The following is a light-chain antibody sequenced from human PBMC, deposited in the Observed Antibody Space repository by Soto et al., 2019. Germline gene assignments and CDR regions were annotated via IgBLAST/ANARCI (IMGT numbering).Light chain of an antibody. CDR1: QSISSW. CDR2: KAS. CDR3: QQLNSYPLT. J-gene: IGKJ4*01. Sequence: DIQMTQSPSTLSASVGDRVTITCRASQSISSWPAWYQQKPEKAPKLLIYKASNLQSGVPSRFSGSGSGTEFTLTISSLQPDDFATYYCQQLNSYPLTFGGGTKVDI. V-gene: IGKV1-5*03.